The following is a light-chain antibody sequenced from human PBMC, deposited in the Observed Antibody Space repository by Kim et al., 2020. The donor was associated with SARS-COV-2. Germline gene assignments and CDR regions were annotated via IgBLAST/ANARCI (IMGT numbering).Light chain of an antibody. Sequence: ALGQRVRITCKGDSLRSYYAGWYQQKPTQAPVLVIYDEDNRPSGIPDRFSGSSSGDTASLTITGAQAEDEADYYCSCRDSSGNQVVFGGGTKVTVL. CDR2: DED. CDR3: SCRDSSGNQVV. CDR1: SLRSYY. V-gene: IGLV3-19*01. J-gene: IGLJ3*02.